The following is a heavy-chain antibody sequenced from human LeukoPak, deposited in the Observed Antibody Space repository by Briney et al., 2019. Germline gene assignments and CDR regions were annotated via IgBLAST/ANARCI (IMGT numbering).Heavy chain of an antibody. CDR1: GGSISSYY. V-gene: IGHV4-4*07. D-gene: IGHD6-13*01. J-gene: IGHJ4*02. CDR3: ARARVAAAAGYFDY. CDR2: IYTSGST. Sequence: KPSETLSLTRTVSGGSISSYYWSWIRQPAGKGLEWIGRIYTSGSTNYNPSLKSRVTMSVDTSKNQFSLKLSSVTAADTAVYYCARARVAAAAGYFDYWGQGTLVTVSS.